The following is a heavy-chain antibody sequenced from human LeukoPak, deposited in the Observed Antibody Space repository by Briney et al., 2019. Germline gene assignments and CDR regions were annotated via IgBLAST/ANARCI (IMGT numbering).Heavy chain of an antibody. J-gene: IGHJ6*02. D-gene: IGHD2-15*01. Sequence: ASVKVSCKASGYTFTGYYMHWVRQAPRQGLEWMGWINPNSGGTNYAQKFQGRVTMTRDTSISTAYMELSRLRSDDTAVYYCARTRVGYCSGGSCSGPMDVWGQGTTVTVSS. V-gene: IGHV1-2*02. CDR3: ARTRVGYCSGGSCSGPMDV. CDR2: INPNSGGT. CDR1: GYTFTGYY.